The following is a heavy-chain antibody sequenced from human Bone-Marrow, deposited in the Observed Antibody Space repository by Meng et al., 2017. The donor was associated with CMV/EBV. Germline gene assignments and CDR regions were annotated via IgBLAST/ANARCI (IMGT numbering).Heavy chain of an antibody. D-gene: IGHD1-26*01. CDR3: ARVRSGSPDY. CDR1: GGSIKNYY. J-gene: IGHJ4*02. Sequence: GSLRLSCTVSGGSIKNYYWTWIRQPPGKGLEWIGYVYFSGTTNYNPSLKGRVTISVDTSKNQFSLKLSSVTAADTAVYYCARVRSGSPDYWGQGTLVTVSS. CDR2: VYFSGTT. V-gene: IGHV4-59*01.